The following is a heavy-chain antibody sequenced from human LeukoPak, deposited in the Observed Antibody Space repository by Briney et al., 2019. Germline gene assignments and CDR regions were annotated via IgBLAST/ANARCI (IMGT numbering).Heavy chain of an antibody. V-gene: IGHV1-2*02. D-gene: IGHD3-22*01. CDR3: AREGPHYDSSGYYGGWFDP. Sequence: ASVKVSCKASGYTFTGYNMHWVRQAPGQGLEWMGWINPNSGGTNYAQKFQGRVTMARDTSISTAYMELSRLRSDDTAVYYCAREGPHYDSSGYYGGWFDPWGQGTLVTVSS. CDR1: GYTFTGYN. CDR2: INPNSGGT. J-gene: IGHJ5*02.